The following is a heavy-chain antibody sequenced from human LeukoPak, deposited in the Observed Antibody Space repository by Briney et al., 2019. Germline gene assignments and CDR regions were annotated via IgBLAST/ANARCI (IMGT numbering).Heavy chain of an antibody. D-gene: IGHD5-12*01. J-gene: IGHJ5*02. CDR1: GGSFSGYY. CDR2: INHSGST. CDR3: ARARWLRLSWFDP. Sequence: SETLSLTCAVYGGSFSGYYWSWIRQPPGKGLEWIGEINHSGSTNYNPSLKGRVTISVDTSKNQFSLKLSSVTAADTAVYYCARARWLRLSWFDPWGQGTLVTVSS. V-gene: IGHV4-34*01.